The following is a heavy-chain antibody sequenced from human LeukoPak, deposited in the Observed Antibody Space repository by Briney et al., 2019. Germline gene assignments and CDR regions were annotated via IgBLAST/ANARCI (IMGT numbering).Heavy chain of an antibody. CDR2: ISWNSGSI. Sequence: PGRSLRLSCAASGFTFSSYGMHWVRQAPGKGLEWVSGISWNSGSIGYADSVKGRFTISRDNAKNSLYLQMNSLRAEDTALYYCAKDGASGSYFSWGQGTLVTVSS. D-gene: IGHD1-26*01. J-gene: IGHJ5*02. CDR1: GFTFSSYG. CDR3: AKDGASGSYFS. V-gene: IGHV3-9*01.